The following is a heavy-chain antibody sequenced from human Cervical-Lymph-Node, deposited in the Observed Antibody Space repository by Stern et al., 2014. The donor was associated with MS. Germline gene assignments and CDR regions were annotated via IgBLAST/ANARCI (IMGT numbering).Heavy chain of an antibody. CDR3: ARAVATPGCFDY. D-gene: IGHD5-12*01. CDR1: GGSVSSGSYY. Sequence: VQLVESGPGLVKPSETLSLTCTVSGGSVSSGSYYWSWIRQPPGKGLEWIGYIYYSGSTNYNPSLKSRVTISVDTSKNQFSLKLSSVTAADTAVYYCARAVATPGCFDYWGQGTLVTVSS. V-gene: IGHV4-61*01. J-gene: IGHJ4*02. CDR2: IYYSGST.